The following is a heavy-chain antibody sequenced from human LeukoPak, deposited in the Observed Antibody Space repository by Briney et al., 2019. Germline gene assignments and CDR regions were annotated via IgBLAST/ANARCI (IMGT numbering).Heavy chain of an antibody. V-gene: IGHV4-59*08. CDR1: GDSTTSYY. CDR2: IYKSGDV. CDR3: ARESPPADY. Sequence: NTSETLSLTCSVSGDSTTSYYWSWIRQSPGKGLEWLGLIYKSGDVNYHPSFRSRLFMSVDTSKNQFSLKLSSVTAADTAVFYCARESPPADYWGQGTLVTVSS. J-gene: IGHJ4*02.